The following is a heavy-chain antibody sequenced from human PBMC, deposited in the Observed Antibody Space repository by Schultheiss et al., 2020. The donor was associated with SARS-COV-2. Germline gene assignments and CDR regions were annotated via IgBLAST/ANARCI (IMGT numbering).Heavy chain of an antibody. D-gene: IGHD2-21*02. CDR1: GGSISSYY. V-gene: IGHV4-59*08. CDR3: ARAVVTVNAYNWFDP. CDR2: IYYSGST. J-gene: IGHJ5*02. Sequence: SETLSLTCTVSGGSISSYYWSWIRQPPGKGLEWIGYIYYSGSTNYNPSLKSRVTISVDTSRNQFSLKLSSVTAADTAVYYCARAVVTVNAYNWFDPWGQGTLVTVSS.